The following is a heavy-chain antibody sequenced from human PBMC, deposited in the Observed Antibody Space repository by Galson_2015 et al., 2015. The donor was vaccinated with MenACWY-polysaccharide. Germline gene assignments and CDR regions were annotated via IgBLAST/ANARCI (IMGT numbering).Heavy chain of an antibody. CDR3: AKVMTYLYQYIDV. D-gene: IGHD2-2*01. V-gene: IGHV3-30*18. CDR1: GFSVSHFG. CDR2: ISYGGDSQ. Sequence: SLRLSCAASGFSVSHFGTHWVRQAPGKGLEWVAVISYGGDSQYYGDSVRGRFTISTDTSNNTLYLQMTSLTTEDTAVYYCAKVMTYLYQYIDVWGQGTTVIVSS. J-gene: IGHJ6*03.